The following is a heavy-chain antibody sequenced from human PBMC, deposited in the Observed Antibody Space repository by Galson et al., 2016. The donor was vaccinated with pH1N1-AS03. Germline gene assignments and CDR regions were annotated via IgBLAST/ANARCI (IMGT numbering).Heavy chain of an antibody. J-gene: IGHJ6*02. Sequence: SLRLSCAASGFTFNNYWMSWVRQAPGKGLEWVSVIHPGGDTYNADSVKGRFTISRDNFENMVYLQMNSLRPEDTAVYYCAGDEGFANGINVWGQGTTVTVSS. CDR3: AGDEGFANGINV. CDR1: GFTFNNYW. V-gene: IGHV3-53*05. D-gene: IGHD3-3*01. CDR2: IHPGGDT.